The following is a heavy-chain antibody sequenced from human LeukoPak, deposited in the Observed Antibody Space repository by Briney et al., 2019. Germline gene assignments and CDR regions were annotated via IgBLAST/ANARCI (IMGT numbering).Heavy chain of an antibody. CDR1: GGSFSAFH. CDR2: INGSGKT. V-gene: IGHV4-34*01. Sequence: SETLSLTCAVSGGSFSAFHWTWIRQPPGQGLEWIGEINGSGKTNYSPSLKSRVTISVDTSKNQFSLKMTSVTAADTAVYYCARVMGAANFDYWGQGTLVTVSS. D-gene: IGHD1-26*01. J-gene: IGHJ4*02. CDR3: ARVMGAANFDY.